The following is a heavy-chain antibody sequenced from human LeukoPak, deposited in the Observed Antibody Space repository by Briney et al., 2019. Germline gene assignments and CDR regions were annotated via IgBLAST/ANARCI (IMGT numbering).Heavy chain of an antibody. CDR2: IRSISCTI. J-gene: IGHJ4*02. V-gene: IGHV3-48*01. Sequence: PGGSLRLSRAASGFNFNSSSMKWLRQAPAKGLAWVSYIRSISCTIYYADSVKGRFTISRDNAKNTLYLQMNSLRADDTAVYYCARDLVAAAGTTFDYWGQGTLVTVSS. D-gene: IGHD6-13*01. CDR3: ARDLVAAAGTTFDY. CDR1: GFNFNSSS.